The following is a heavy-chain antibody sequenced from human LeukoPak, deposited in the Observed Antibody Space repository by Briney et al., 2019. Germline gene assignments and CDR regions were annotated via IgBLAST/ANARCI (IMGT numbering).Heavy chain of an antibody. V-gene: IGHV3-20*04. D-gene: IGHD2-2*02. CDR1: GFTFDDYG. CDR2: INWNGGST. CDR3: AREYCSSTSCYNFDY. J-gene: IGHJ4*02. Sequence: GGSLRLSCAASGFTFDDYGMSWVRQAPGKGLEWVSGINWNGGSTGYADSVKGRFTISRDNAKNPLYLQMNSLRAEDTALYYCAREYCSSTSCYNFDYWGQGTLVTVSS.